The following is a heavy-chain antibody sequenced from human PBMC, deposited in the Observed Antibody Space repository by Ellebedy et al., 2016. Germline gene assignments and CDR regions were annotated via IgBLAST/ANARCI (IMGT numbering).Heavy chain of an antibody. CDR3: ARGGSGSWPNYYYGMDV. CDR2: INPNSGGT. J-gene: IGHJ6*02. V-gene: IGHV1-2*02. D-gene: IGHD3-10*01. Sequence: ASVKVSXXASGYTFTGYYMHWVRQAPGQGLEWMGWINPNSGGTNYAQKFQGRVTMTRDTSTSTVYMELSSLRSEDTAVYYCARGGSGSWPNYYYGMDVWGQGTTVTVSS. CDR1: GYTFTGYY.